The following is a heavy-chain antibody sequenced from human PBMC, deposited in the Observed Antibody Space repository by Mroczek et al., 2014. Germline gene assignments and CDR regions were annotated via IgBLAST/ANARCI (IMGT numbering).Heavy chain of an antibody. CDR1: GFTFSSYA. CDR2: ISGSGGST. J-gene: IGHJ3*02. CDR3: AKDGGGIAARLWVRIHDAFDI. Sequence: VQLVESGGGLVQPGGSLRLSCAASGFTFSSYAMSWVRQAPGKGLEWVSAISGSGGSTYYADSVKGRFTISRDNSKNTLYLQMNSLRAEDTAVYYCAKDGGGIAARLWVRIHDAFDIWGQGTMVTVSS. V-gene: IGHV3-23*04. D-gene: IGHD6-6*01.